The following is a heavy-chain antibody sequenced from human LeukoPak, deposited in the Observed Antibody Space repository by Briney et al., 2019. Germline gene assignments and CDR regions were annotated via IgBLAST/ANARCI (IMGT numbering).Heavy chain of an antibody. D-gene: IGHD6-19*01. CDR2: ISGSGGST. CDR1: GFTFSSYA. V-gene: IGHV3-23*01. CDR3: AREPSSGWYPFDY. Sequence: PGGSLRLSCAASGFTFSSYAMSWVRQAPGKGLEWVSGISGSGGSTYYADSVKGRFTISRDNSKNTLYLQMNSLRAEDTAVYYCAREPSSGWYPFDYWGQGTLVTVSS. J-gene: IGHJ4*02.